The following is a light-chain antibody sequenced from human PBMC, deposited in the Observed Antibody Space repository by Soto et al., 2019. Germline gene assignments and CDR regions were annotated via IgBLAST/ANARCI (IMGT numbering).Light chain of an antibody. Sequence: DMQMTQSPSSLSTAVWVRVTITCRASQNIQTYLNWYQQTPGKAPKLLISAASNLQSGVPSRFSGSGSGTDFTLTISSLQPEDFATYYCQQTYTSPWTFGQGTNVDIK. CDR2: AAS. CDR1: QNIQTY. CDR3: QQTYTSPWT. J-gene: IGKJ1*01. V-gene: IGKV1-39*01.